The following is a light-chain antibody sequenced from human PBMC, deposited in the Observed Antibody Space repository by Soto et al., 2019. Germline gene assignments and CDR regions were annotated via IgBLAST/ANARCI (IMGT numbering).Light chain of an antibody. CDR1: SGHSSYA. CDR3: QTWGTGVVL. V-gene: IGLV4-69*01. CDR2: LNSDGSH. J-gene: IGLJ2*01. Sequence: QPVLTQSPSATASQGASVKLTCTLSSGHSSYAIAWHQQQPERGPRYLMKLNSDGSHSKGDGIPDRFSGSSSGAERYLTISNLQSDAEADYYCQTWGTGVVLFGGGTQLTVL.